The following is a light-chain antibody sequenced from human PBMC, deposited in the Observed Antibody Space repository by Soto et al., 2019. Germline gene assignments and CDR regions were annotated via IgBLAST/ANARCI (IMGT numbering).Light chain of an antibody. CDR3: QQYGTSRT. Sequence: EIVLTQSPGTLSLSPGERXXXXXXASQSVTSRYVAWYQQKPGQAPRLLIXXXSTKTAGIPDRFTGSGSGTDFTLTISRLEPEDFAVYYCQQYGTSRTFGQGTKVDIK. CDR2: XXS. V-gene: IGKV3-20*01. CDR1: QSVTSRY. J-gene: IGKJ1*01.